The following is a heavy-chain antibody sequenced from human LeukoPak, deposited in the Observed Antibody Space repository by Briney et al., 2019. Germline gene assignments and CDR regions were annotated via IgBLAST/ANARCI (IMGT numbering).Heavy chain of an antibody. Sequence: SETLSLTCTVSGGSISSSSYYWGWIRQPPGKGLEWIGSIYYSGSTYYNPSLKSRVTISVDTSKNQFSLKLSSVTAADTAVYYCARDHSSGWNWFDPWGQGTLVTVSS. CDR3: ARDHSSGWNWFDP. J-gene: IGHJ5*02. D-gene: IGHD6-19*01. CDR2: IYYSGST. CDR1: GGSISSSSYY. V-gene: IGHV4-39*02.